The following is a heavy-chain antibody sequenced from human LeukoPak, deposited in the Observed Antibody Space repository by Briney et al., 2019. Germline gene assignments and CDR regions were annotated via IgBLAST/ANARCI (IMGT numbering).Heavy chain of an antibody. V-gene: IGHV4-39*01. Sequence: SETLSLTCTVSGGSLSSSSYYWGWIRQPPGKGLEWIGSIYYSGSTYYNPSLKSRVTISVDTSKNQFSLKLSSVTAADTAVYYCARRPFYDLWSGYGSWFDPWGQGTLVTVSS. CDR2: IYYSGST. J-gene: IGHJ5*02. D-gene: IGHD3-3*01. CDR1: GGSLSSSSYY. CDR3: ARRPFYDLWSGYGSWFDP.